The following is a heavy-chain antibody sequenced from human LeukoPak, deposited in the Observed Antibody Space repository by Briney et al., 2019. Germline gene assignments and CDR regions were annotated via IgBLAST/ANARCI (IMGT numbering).Heavy chain of an antibody. CDR2: INHSGST. CDR3: AGSIYGSGIPPRYYYYGMDV. CDR1: GGSFSGYF. D-gene: IGHD3-10*01. J-gene: IGHJ6*04. Sequence: SETLSLTCAVYGGSFSGYFWSWIRQPPGKGLEWIGEINHSGSTNYNPSLKSRVTISVDTSKNQFSLKLSSVTAADTAVYYCAGSIYGSGIPPRYYYYGMDVWGKGTTVTVSS. V-gene: IGHV4-34*01.